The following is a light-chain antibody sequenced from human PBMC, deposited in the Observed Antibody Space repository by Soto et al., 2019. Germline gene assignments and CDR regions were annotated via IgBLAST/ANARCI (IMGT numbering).Light chain of an antibody. Sequence: SYELTQPLSVSVALGQTARITCGGTNIGSKNVHWYQQKPGQAPVLVMYRDSNRPSGIPERFSGSNSGNTATLTISRAQAGDEADYYCQVWDSSTSSYVFGTGTKVTVL. CDR2: RDS. J-gene: IGLJ1*01. V-gene: IGLV3-9*01. CDR3: QVWDSSTSSYV. CDR1: NIGSKN.